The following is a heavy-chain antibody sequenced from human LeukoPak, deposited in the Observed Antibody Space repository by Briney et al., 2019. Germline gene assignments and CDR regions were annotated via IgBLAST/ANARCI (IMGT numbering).Heavy chain of an antibody. D-gene: IGHD1-14*01. Sequence: PGGSLRLSCAASGFTFSSYWMNWVRQAPGKGLEWVANIKQDGSEKYYVDSVKGRFTISRDNAKNSLYLQMNSLRAEDTAVYYCAREGEPVKGYYYYYGMDVWGQGTTVTVSS. J-gene: IGHJ6*02. V-gene: IGHV3-7*01. CDR3: AREGEPVKGYYYYYGMDV. CDR1: GFTFSSYW. CDR2: IKQDGSEK.